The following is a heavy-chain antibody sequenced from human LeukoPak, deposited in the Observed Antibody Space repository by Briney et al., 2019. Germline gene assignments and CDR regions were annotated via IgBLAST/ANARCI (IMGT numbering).Heavy chain of an antibody. D-gene: IGHD6-19*01. CDR3: ARTSVHDAFDI. Sequence: PSETLSLTCTVSGGSISSGSYYWGWIRQPPGKGLEWIGSIYYTGSTYYNPSLKSRVTISVDTSKNQFSLKLSSVTAADTAVYYCARTSVHDAFDIWGQGTMVTVSS. J-gene: IGHJ3*02. V-gene: IGHV4-39*01. CDR2: IYYTGST. CDR1: GGSISSGSYY.